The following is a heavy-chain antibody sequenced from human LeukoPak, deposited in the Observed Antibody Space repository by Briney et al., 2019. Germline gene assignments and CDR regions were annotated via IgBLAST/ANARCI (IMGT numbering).Heavy chain of an antibody. CDR3: AKWGDYDVLTGYYVSDY. D-gene: IGHD3-9*01. CDR2: ITGSGGNT. J-gene: IGHJ4*02. V-gene: IGHV3-23*01. CDR1: GFTFSNYA. Sequence: RSGGSLRLSCAASGFTFSNYAMSWVRQAPGKGLEWVSAITGSGGNTYYADSVEGRFTISRDNSKNTVFLQMNSLRAEDTAVYYCAKWGDYDVLTGYYVSDYWGQGTLVTVSS.